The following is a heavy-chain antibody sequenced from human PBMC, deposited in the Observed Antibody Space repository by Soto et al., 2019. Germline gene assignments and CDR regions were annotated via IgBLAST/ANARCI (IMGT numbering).Heavy chain of an antibody. J-gene: IGHJ4*02. CDR2: ISGSDGKT. CDR3: AKWSHLDY. CDR1: GFSFASFA. V-gene: IGHV3-23*01. Sequence: PGGSLRLSCTTSGFSFASFAMTWVRQAPGKGLEWVATISGSDGKTYYADSVKGRFSISRDTSRNTLYLQMNSLRADDTAIYYCAKWSHLDYWGQGXRVTVYS. D-gene: IGHD3-3*01.